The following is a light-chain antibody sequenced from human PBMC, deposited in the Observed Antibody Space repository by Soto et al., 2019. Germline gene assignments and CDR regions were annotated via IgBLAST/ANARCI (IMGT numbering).Light chain of an antibody. CDR1: SSDVGTYNY. V-gene: IGLV2-14*03. Sequence: QSALTQPASVSGSPGQSIAISCTGTSSDVGTYNYVAWYQQHPGKAPKLMIYDVNNRPSGVSNRFSGSKSGNTASLIISGLQSEDEADYYCTSYTTSSTLYVSGTGTKVTVL. CDR3: TSYTTSSTLYV. J-gene: IGLJ1*01. CDR2: DVN.